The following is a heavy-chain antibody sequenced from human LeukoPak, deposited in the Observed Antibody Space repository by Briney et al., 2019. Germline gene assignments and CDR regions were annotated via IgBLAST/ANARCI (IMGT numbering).Heavy chain of an antibody. J-gene: IGHJ4*02. CDR3: ARVRIAAAGLDY. CDR2: INPSGGST. Sequence: ASVKVSCKAPGYTFTSYYMHWVRQAHGQGLERMGIINPSGGSTSYTQKFQGRVTMTRDTSTSTVYMELSSLRSEDTAVYYCARVRIAAAGLDYWGQGTLVTVSS. V-gene: IGHV1-46*01. D-gene: IGHD6-13*01. CDR1: GYTFTSYY.